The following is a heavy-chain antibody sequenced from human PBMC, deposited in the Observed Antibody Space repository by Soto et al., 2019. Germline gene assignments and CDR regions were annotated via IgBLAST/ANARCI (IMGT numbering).Heavy chain of an antibody. J-gene: IGHJ4*02. CDR2: INAGNGNT. D-gene: IGHD1-26*01. CDR3: ARVSWELLLSDWYFDY. CDR1: GYTFTNYG. V-gene: IGHV1-3*01. Sequence: GASVKVSCKASGYTFTNYGLHWVRQAPGQRLEWMGWINAGNGNTKYSQKLQGRVTITRDTSASTAYMELSSLRSEDTAVYYCARVSWELLLSDWYFDYWGQGSLVTVSS.